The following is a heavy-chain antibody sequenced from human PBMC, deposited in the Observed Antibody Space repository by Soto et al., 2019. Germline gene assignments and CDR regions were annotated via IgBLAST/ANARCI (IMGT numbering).Heavy chain of an antibody. CDR2: IYYSGST. V-gene: IGHV4-39*01. CDR1: GGSISSSSYY. CDR3: ARLRRAVGVMVYAMGEYYFDY. D-gene: IGHD2-8*01. J-gene: IGHJ4*02. Sequence: QLQLQESGPGLVKPSETLSLTCTVSGGSISSSSYYWGWIRQPPGKGLEWIGSIYYSGSTYYNPSLKSRVTISVDTSKNQISLKLSSVTAADTAVYYCARLRRAVGVMVYAMGEYYFDYWGQGTLVTVSS.